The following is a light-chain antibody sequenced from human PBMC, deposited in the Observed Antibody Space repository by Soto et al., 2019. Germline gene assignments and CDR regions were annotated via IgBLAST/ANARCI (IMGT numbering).Light chain of an antibody. J-gene: IGKJ1*01. Sequence: EIVLTQSPGTLSLSPGERATLSCRASQSVSSSYLAWYQQKPGQAPRLLIYGASSRATGFPDRFSGSGSGTDFTLPISRLEPEDFAVYYCQQYGSSPRTFGQGTKVEIK. CDR1: QSVSSSY. V-gene: IGKV3-20*01. CDR3: QQYGSSPRT. CDR2: GAS.